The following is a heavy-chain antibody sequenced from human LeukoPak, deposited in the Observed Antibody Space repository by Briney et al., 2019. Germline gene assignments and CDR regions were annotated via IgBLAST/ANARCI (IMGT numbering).Heavy chain of an antibody. CDR1: GFTFDDYG. J-gene: IGHJ3*02. D-gene: IGHD2-2*01. V-gene: IGHV3-20*01. Sequence: GGSLRLSCAASGFTFDDYGMSWVRQAPGKGLEWVSCINWNGGSTGYADPVKGRFTISRDNAKNSLYLQMNSLRAEDTALYHCAREGGIVVVPAAPEHAFDIWGQGTMVTVSS. CDR2: INWNGGST. CDR3: AREGGIVVVPAAPEHAFDI.